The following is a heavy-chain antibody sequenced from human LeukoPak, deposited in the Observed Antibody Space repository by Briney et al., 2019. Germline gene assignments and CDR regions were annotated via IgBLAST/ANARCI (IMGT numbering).Heavy chain of an antibody. V-gene: IGHV4-4*07. CDR2: IYTSGST. Sequence: SETLSLTCVVSGASISSYYWTWIRQPAGKGLEWIGRIYTSGSTTYNPSHKSRVTMSVDTSKNQFSLNLTSVTAADTAVYYCVRDRGGFDPWGQGTLVTVSS. CDR1: GASISSYY. CDR3: VRDRGGFDP. D-gene: IGHD1-26*01. J-gene: IGHJ5*02.